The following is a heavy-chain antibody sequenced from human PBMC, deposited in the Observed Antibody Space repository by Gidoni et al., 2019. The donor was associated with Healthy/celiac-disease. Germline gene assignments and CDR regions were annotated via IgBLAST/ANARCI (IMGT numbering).Heavy chain of an antibody. CDR2: IYTSGST. V-gene: IGHV4-4*07. J-gene: IGHJ3*02. Sequence: QVQLQESGPGLVKPSETLSLTCTVSGRSISRNSWSWIRQPAGKGLEWIGRIYTSGSTNYNPSLKSRVTMSVDTSKNQFSLKLSSVTAADTAVYYCARDPSCSSTSCYPADAFDIWGQGTMVTVSS. CDR3: ARDPSCSSTSCYPADAFDI. CDR1: GRSISRNS. D-gene: IGHD2-2*01.